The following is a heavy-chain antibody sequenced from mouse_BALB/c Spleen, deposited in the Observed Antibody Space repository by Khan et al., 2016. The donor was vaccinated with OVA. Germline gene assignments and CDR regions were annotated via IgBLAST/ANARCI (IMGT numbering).Heavy chain of an antibody. V-gene: IGHV3-2*02. J-gene: IGHJ2*01. CDR3: ARVNYYGYDVDY. CDR1: GYSITSGYA. CDR2: ISYSGGT. Sequence: EVELVESGPALVKPSQSLSLTCTVTGYSITSGYARNWLRQFPGNKLEWMGYISYSGGTSYNPSLQSRISITRDTSKHQFFLQVNAVTTEDTATNYCARVNYYGYDVDYWGQGTPLTVSS. D-gene: IGHD1-2*01.